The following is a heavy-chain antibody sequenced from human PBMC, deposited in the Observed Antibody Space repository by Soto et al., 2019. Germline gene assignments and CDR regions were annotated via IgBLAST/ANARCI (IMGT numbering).Heavy chain of an antibody. Sequence: QLQLQESGSGLVKPSQPLSPTCAAPGASISSGGSSWSWIRQPPGKGLECIGYIYHSVSTSYNPSLKSRVTISVDRSKNQFSLKLNSVTAADTAVYYCARGPPLGYWGQGTLVTVSS. CDR1: GASISSGGSS. CDR3: ARGPPLGY. J-gene: IGHJ4*02. CDR2: IYHSVST. V-gene: IGHV4-30-2*01.